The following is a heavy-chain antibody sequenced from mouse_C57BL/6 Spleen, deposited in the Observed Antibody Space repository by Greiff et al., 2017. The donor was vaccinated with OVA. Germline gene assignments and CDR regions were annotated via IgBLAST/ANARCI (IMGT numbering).Heavy chain of an antibody. V-gene: IGHV1-15*01. CDR1: GYTFTDYE. D-gene: IGHD2-5*01. Sequence: VQLQQSGAELVRPGASVTLSCKASGYTFTDYEMHWVKQTPVHGLEWIGAIDPETGGTASNQKFKGKAILTADKSSSTAYMELRSLTSEDSAVYYCTRDDSNYVGNYAMDYWGQGTSVTVSS. CDR3: TRDDSNYVGNYAMDY. J-gene: IGHJ4*01. CDR2: IDPETGGT.